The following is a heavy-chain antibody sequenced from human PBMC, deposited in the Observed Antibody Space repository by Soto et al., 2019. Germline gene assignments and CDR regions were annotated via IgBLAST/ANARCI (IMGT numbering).Heavy chain of an antibody. CDR1: GGSISSGGYY. CDR3: ARTPYSSSWYDSDWFDP. V-gene: IGHV4-31*03. Sequence: PSETLSLTCTVSGGSISSGGYYWSWIRQHPGKGLEWIGYIYYSGSTYYNPSLKSRVTISVDTSKNQFSLKLSSVTAADTAVYYCARTPYSSSWYDSDWFDPWGQGTLVTVSS. CDR2: IYYSGST. J-gene: IGHJ5*02. D-gene: IGHD6-13*01.